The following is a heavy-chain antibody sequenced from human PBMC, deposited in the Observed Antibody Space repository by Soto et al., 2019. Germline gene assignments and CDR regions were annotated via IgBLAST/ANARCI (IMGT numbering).Heavy chain of an antibody. D-gene: IGHD3-3*01. Sequence: EVQLLESGGGLVQPGGSLRLSCAASGFTFSSYAMSWVRQAPGKGLEWVSAISGSGGSTYYADSVKGRFTISRDNSKNTLYLQMNSLRPADTAVYYAAKDRGEAYYDLFDYWGQGTLVTVSS. CDR2: ISGSGGST. CDR1: GFTFSSYA. V-gene: IGHV3-23*01. CDR3: AKDRGEAYYDLFDY. J-gene: IGHJ4*02.